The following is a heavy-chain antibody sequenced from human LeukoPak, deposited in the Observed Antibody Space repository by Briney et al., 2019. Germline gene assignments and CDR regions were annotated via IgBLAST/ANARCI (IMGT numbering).Heavy chain of an antibody. J-gene: IGHJ6*02. CDR1: GFTFSNYA. Sequence: GGSLRLSCAVSGFTFSNYAMNWVRQAPGKGLEWVSGIGASGGSTYYADSVKGRFTISRDNSKNTLYLQMSSLRADDTAVYYCAKYRYYEDYHYGMDVWGQGTTVTVSS. D-gene: IGHD3-22*01. CDR2: IGASGGST. V-gene: IGHV3-23*01. CDR3: AKYRYYEDYHYGMDV.